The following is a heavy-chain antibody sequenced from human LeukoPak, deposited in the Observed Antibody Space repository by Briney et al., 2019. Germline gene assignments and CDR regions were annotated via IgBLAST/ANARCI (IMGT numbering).Heavy chain of an antibody. Sequence: GGSLRLSCAASGFTFDDYAMHWVRQAPGKGLEWVSLISWDGGSTYYADSVKGRFTISRDNSKNSLYLQMNSLKAEDTALYYCSGSYYRYYYYMDVWGKGTTVTVSS. V-gene: IGHV3-43D*03. D-gene: IGHD3-10*01. J-gene: IGHJ6*03. CDR1: GFTFDDYA. CDR2: ISWDGGST. CDR3: SGSYYRYYYYMDV.